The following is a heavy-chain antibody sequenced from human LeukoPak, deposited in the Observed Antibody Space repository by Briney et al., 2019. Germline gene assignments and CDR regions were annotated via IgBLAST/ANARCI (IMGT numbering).Heavy chain of an antibody. V-gene: IGHV3-15*01. J-gene: IGHJ4*02. Sequence: GGSLRLSCAASGFTFSNAWMSWVRQAPGKGLEWVGRIKSKTDGGTTDYAAPVKGRFTISRDDSKNTLYLQMNSLKTEDTAVYYCARGNMIAVLGYWGQGTLVTVSS. CDR1: GFTFSNAW. CDR2: IKSKTDGGTT. CDR3: ARGNMIAVLGY. D-gene: IGHD3-22*01.